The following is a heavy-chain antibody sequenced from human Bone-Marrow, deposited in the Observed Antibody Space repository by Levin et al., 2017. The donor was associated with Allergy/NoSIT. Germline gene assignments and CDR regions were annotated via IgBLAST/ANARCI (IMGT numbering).Heavy chain of an antibody. D-gene: IGHD3-22*01. CDR2: ISSSSSYI. Sequence: GGSLRLSCAASGFTFSSYSMNWVRQAPGKGLEWVSSISSSSSYIYYADSVKGRFTISRDNAKNSLYLQMNSLRAEDTAVYYCARDGPDDSSGWTALVYWGQGTLVTVSS. V-gene: IGHV3-21*01. J-gene: IGHJ4*02. CDR3: ARDGPDDSSGWTALVY. CDR1: GFTFSSYS.